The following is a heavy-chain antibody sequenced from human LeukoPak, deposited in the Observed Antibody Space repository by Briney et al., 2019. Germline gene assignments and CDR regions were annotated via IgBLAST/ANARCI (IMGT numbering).Heavy chain of an antibody. D-gene: IGHD6-13*01. V-gene: IGHV1-8*01. CDR1: GYTFTSYD. Sequence: GASVTVSCKASGYTFTSYDINWVRQATGQGLEWMGRMNPNSGNTGYAQKFQGRVTMTRNTSISTAYMELSSLRSEDTAVYYCASAAAGRNDAFDIWGQGTMVTVSS. CDR2: MNPNSGNT. J-gene: IGHJ3*02. CDR3: ASAAAGRNDAFDI.